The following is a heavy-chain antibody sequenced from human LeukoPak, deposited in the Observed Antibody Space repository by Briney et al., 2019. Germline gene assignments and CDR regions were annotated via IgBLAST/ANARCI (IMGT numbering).Heavy chain of an antibody. J-gene: IGHJ6*02. CDR3: ARDRLMVRGVIVYYGMDV. D-gene: IGHD3-10*01. CDR2: ISAYSGDT. CDR1: GYTFTSYG. Sequence: ASVKVSCKASGYTFTSYGISWVRQAPGQGLEWMGWISAYSGDTNYAQKFQGRATMTTDTSTSTAYMELSSLRSEDTAVYYCARDRLMVRGVIVYYGMDVWGQGTTVTVSS. V-gene: IGHV1-18*01.